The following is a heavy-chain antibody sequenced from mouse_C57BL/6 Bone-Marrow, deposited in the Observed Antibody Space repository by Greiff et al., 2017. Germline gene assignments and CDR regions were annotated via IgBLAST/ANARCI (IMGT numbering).Heavy chain of an antibody. D-gene: IGHD1-1*01. J-gene: IGHJ4*01. V-gene: IGHV5-17*01. Sequence: EVQGVESGGGLVKPGGSLKLSCAASGFTFSDYGMHWVRQAPEKGLEWVAYISSGSSTIYYADTVKGRFTISRDNAKNTLFLQMTSLRSEDTAMYYCASLFITTVPLPMDYWGQGTSVTVSS. CDR3: ASLFITTVPLPMDY. CDR1: GFTFSDYG. CDR2: ISSGSSTI.